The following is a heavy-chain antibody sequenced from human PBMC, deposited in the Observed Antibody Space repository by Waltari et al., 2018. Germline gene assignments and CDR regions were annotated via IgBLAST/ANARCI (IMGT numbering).Heavy chain of an antibody. CDR3: ARVDRGHDYCDFFDY. D-gene: IGHD4-17*01. CDR1: GGSISSYY. Sequence: QVQLQESGPGLVKPSETLSLTCTVSGGSISSYYWSWIRQPPGKGLEWIGYIYYSWSTNYNPSLKSRVTISVDTSKNQFSLKLSSVTAADTAVYYCARVDRGHDYCDFFDYWGQGTLVTVSS. V-gene: IGHV4-59*01. J-gene: IGHJ4*02. CDR2: IYYSWST.